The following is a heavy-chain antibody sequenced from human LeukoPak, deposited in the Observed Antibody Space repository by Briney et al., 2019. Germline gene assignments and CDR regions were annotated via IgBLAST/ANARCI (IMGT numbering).Heavy chain of an antibody. CDR3: ATDYSLYCSGTSCYFS. D-gene: IGHD2-2*01. Sequence: ASVKVSCKVSGYTLTELSMHWVRQAPGKGLEWMGGFDPEDGETIYAQKFQGRVTMTEDTSTDTAYMELSSLRSEDTAVYYCATDYSLYCSGTSCYFSWGQGTLVTVSS. CDR2: FDPEDGET. V-gene: IGHV1-24*01. CDR1: GYTLTELS. J-gene: IGHJ5*02.